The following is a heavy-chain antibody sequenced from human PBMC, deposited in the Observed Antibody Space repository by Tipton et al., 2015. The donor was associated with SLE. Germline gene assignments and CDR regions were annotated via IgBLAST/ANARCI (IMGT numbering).Heavy chain of an antibody. J-gene: IGHJ6*03. V-gene: IGHV3-23*01. CDR2: ISSGGIT. CDR1: GFTFADYA. CDR3: AKGFYYMDL. Sequence: SLRLSCAASGFTFADYALSWLRQAPGQGLEWVSGISSGGITFYADSVEGRFTISRDNSQNTLFLEMNSLRAEDTAVYYCAKGFYYMDLWGKGTTVTVS.